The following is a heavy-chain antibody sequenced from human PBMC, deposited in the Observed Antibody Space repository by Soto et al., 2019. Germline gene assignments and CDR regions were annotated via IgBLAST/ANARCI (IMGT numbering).Heavy chain of an antibody. Sequence: KGLDWVANIKQDGSEKYYVDSVKGRFTISRDNAKNSLDLQMNSLRAEDTAVYYCARKRPGWLRLRTTGTALDFWGQGTLLSV. D-gene: IGHD5-12*01. CDR2: IKQDGSEK. J-gene: IGHJ4*02. V-gene: IGHV3-7*01. CDR3: ARKRPGWLRLRTTGTALDF.